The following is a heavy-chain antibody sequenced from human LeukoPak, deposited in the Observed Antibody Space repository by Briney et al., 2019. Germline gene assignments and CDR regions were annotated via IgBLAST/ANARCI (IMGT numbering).Heavy chain of an antibody. CDR1: GYTFTSNY. J-gene: IGHJ4*02. Sequence: GGSLRVSCKASGYTFTSNYLHWVRQAPGQGLEWMLVIHPSGGSTNYAQKFQGRLTVTRDTPTTTVYMELSSLRSEDTAVYYCARMGMDPAMITKFFDYCGEGTLVTVSS. CDR2: IHPSGGST. CDR3: ARMGMDPAMITKFFDY. V-gene: IGHV1-46*01. D-gene: IGHD5-18*01.